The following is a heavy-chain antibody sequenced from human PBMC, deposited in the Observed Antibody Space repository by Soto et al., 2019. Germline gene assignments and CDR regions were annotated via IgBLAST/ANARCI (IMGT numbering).Heavy chain of an antibody. CDR2: INTYNGNT. Sequence: ASVKVSCKASGYTFTNYGISWVRQAPGQGLEWMGWINTYNGNTNHAQKLQGRVTMTTDTSTSTAYMELRSLRSDDTAVYYCARGVGSGTYDNQYDWFDPWSQGTLVTVSS. V-gene: IGHV1-18*01. CDR1: GYTFTNYG. D-gene: IGHD3-10*01. J-gene: IGHJ5*02. CDR3: ARGVGSGTYDNQYDWFDP.